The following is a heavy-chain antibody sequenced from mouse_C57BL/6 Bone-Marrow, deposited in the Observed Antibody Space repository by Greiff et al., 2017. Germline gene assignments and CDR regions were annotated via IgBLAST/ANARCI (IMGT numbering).Heavy chain of an antibody. CDR1: GYTFTDYY. D-gene: IGHD1-1*01. V-gene: IGHV1-26*01. Sequence: VQLQQSGPELVKPGASVKISCKASGYTFTDYYMNWVKQSHGKSLEWIGDINPNNGGTSYNQKLEGKATLTVDKSSSTAYMELRSLTSEDSAVYYCARRDYYGSSHLDYWGQGTTLTVSS. CDR3: ARRDYYGSSHLDY. CDR2: INPNNGGT. J-gene: IGHJ2*01.